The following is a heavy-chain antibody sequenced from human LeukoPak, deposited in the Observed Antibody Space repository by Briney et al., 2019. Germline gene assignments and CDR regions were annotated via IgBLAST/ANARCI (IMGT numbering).Heavy chain of an antibody. V-gene: IGHV4-30-4*08. D-gene: IGHD2-2*01. CDR1: GGSISSGDYY. CDR2: IYYSGST. Sequence: SETLSLTCTVSGGSISSGDYYWSWIRQPPGKGLEWIGYIYYSGSTYYNPSLKSRVTISVDTSKNQFSLKLSSVTAADTAVYYCAIPAYCSSTSCYDAFDIWGQGTMVTVSS. J-gene: IGHJ3*02. CDR3: AIPAYCSSTSCYDAFDI.